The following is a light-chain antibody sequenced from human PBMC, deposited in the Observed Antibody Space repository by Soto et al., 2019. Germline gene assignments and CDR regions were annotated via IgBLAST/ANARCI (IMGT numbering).Light chain of an antibody. Sequence: DIQMTQSPSSLSASVGDRVTITCQTSQSINTCLNWYQQKPGKAPKLLIYGASSLQTGVPLRFSGSGSGTDFTLTISSLEPEDFATYYCQESYSFLWGTCGQGTKVDIK. J-gene: IGKJ1*01. CDR3: QESYSFLWGT. CDR1: QSINTC. CDR2: GAS. V-gene: IGKV1-39*01.